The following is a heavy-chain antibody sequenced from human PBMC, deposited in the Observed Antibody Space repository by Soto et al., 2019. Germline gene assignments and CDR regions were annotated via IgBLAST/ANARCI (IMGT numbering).Heavy chain of an antibody. Sequence: QVQLVQSGAEVKKPGASVRVSCKASGYTFTSYGITWVRQAPGQGLEWMGWISGYNGNTNYAQNLQGRVTMTTDTSMSTAYMELRSLRSDDTAVYFCARDANLRTTCFDYWGRGTLVTVSS. D-gene: IGHD1-7*01. V-gene: IGHV1-18*01. CDR2: ISGYNGNT. CDR1: GYTFTSYG. J-gene: IGHJ4*02. CDR3: ARDANLRTTCFDY.